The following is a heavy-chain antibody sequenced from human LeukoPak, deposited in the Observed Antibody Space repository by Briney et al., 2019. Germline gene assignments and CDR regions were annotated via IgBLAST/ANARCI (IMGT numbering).Heavy chain of an antibody. J-gene: IGHJ4*02. V-gene: IGHV3-74*01. CDR3: ATRKVGVVDY. Sequence: GGSLRLSCAASGFNFASHWMHWVRQTPGKGLVWVSRINSGGSGTSYADSVEGRFTISRDNAKNTLYLQMNSLRAEDTAVYYCATRKVGVVDYWGQGILVTVSS. D-gene: IGHD1-26*01. CDR1: GFNFASHW. CDR2: INSGGSGT.